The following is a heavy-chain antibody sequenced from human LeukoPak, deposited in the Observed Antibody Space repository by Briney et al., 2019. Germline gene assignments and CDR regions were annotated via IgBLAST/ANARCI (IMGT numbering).Heavy chain of an antibody. CDR1: GFSLSTSGMC. CDR3: ARIWVEMATITNYGMDV. Sequence: RESGPALVKPTQTLTLTCTFSGFSLSTSGMCVSWIRQPPGKALEWLARIDWDDDKYYSTSLKTRLTISKDTSKNQVVLTMTNMDPVDTATYYCARIWVEMATITNYGMDVWGQGTTVTVSS. J-gene: IGHJ6*02. V-gene: IGHV2-70*11. D-gene: IGHD5-24*01. CDR2: IDWDDDK.